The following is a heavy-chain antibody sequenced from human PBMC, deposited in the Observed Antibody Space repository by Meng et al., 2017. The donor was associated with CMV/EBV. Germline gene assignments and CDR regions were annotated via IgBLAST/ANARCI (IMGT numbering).Heavy chain of an antibody. V-gene: IGHV3-7*01. CDR1: GFTFSSYW. Sequence: GESLKISCAASGFTFSSYWMSWVRQAPGKGLEWVANIKQDGSEKYYVDSVKGRFTISRDNAKNSLYLQMNSLRAEDTAVYYCARALRFLESYDAFDIWGQGTTVTVSS. J-gene: IGHJ3*02. CDR3: ARALRFLESYDAFDI. D-gene: IGHD3-3*01. CDR2: IKQDGSEK.